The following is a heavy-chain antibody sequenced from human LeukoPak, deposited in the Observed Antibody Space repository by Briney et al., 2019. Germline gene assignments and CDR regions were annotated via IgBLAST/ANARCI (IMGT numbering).Heavy chain of an antibody. CDR1: GGTFSSYA. CDR3: ALSAGEYYYYYYGMDV. J-gene: IGHJ6*02. V-gene: IGHV1-69*01. Sequence: SVKVSCKASGGTFSSYAISWVRQAPGQGLEWMGGIIPIFGTANYAQKFQGRVTITADESTSTAYMELSSLRSEDTAVYYCALSAGEYYYYYYGMDVWGQGTTVTVSS. CDR2: IIPIFGTA. D-gene: IGHD6-13*01.